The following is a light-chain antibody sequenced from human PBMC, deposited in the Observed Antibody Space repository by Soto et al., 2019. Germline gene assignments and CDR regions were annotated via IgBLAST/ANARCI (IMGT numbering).Light chain of an antibody. Sequence: EIVLMQSPGTLSLSPGERATLSCRASQTMTRAYVAWYQQRPGQAPRLLIYDTSTRAAGIAARFSGSGSGTEFTLTISSLQSEDFAVYYCQQYVHWPPGTFGQGTKVDIK. J-gene: IGKJ1*01. CDR1: QTMTRA. CDR3: QQYVHWPPGT. CDR2: DTS. V-gene: IGKV3-15*01.